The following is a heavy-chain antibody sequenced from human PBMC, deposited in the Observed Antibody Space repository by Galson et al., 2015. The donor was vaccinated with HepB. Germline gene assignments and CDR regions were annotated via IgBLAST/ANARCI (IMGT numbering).Heavy chain of an antibody. CDR1: GYIFVTYA. V-gene: IGHV1-3*01. D-gene: IGHD2-21*01. Sequence: SVKVSCKASGYIFVTYAIHWVRQAPGQRFECMGWIGPGDGRATYAQSFQGRLTITRDTSANTAYMELSSLRSEDTAVYYCARGVVATGANWFDPWGQGTLITVFS. CDR3: ARGVVATGANWFDP. CDR2: IGPGDGRA. J-gene: IGHJ5*02.